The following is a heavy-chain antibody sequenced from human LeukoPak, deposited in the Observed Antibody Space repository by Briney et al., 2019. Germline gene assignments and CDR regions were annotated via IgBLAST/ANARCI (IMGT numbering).Heavy chain of an antibody. J-gene: IGHJ4*02. CDR2: ISSSTSTI. CDR1: GFTFSSYS. Sequence: GGSLRLSCAASGFTFSSYSMNWVRQAPGKGLEWVSYISSSTSTIYYADSVKGRFTISRDNAKNSLYLQLNSLRAEDTALYYCVKGGWLDYWGQGTLVTVSS. D-gene: IGHD2-15*01. V-gene: IGHV3-48*04. CDR3: VKGGWLDY.